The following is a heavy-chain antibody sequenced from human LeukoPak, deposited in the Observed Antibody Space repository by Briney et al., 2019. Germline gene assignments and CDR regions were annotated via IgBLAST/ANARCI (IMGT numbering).Heavy chain of an antibody. J-gene: IGHJ6*03. CDR2: INHSGST. D-gene: IGHD3-22*01. CDR1: GGSFSGYY. V-gene: IGHV4-34*01. Sequence: SETLSLTCAVYGGSFSGYYWSWIRQPPGKGLEWIGEINHSGSTNYNPSPKSRVTISVDTSKNQFSLKLSSVTAADTAVYYCARVPSTMNYYYYMDVWGKGTTVTISS. CDR3: ARVPSTMNYYYYMDV.